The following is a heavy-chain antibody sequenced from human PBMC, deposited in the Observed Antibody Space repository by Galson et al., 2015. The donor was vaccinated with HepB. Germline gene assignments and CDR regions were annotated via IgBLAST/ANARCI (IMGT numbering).Heavy chain of an antibody. CDR3: ARARGQGAGDYENWYFDL. CDR2: ISYNGRYT. D-gene: IGHD4-17*01. J-gene: IGHJ2*01. V-gene: IGHV3-30*04. CDR1: GFTFSIYP. Sequence: SLRLSCAASGFTFSIYPVHWVRQAPGKGLDWVAVISYNGRYTNYADSGKGRFTISRDNSKSALYLQMNSLRAEDTAVYFCARARGQGAGDYENWYFDLWGRGTLVTVSS.